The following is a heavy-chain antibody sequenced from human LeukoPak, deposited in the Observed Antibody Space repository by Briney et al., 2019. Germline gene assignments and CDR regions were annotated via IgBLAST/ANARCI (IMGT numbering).Heavy chain of an antibody. CDR1: GYTFTIYA. D-gene: IGHD3-10*01. Sequence: ASVTVSFRASGYTFTIYAMHWVRQAPGQRLEWMGWINAGNGNTKYSQKFQGRVTITRDTSASTAYMELSSLRSEDTAVYYCARALAYYYGSGSPGAYDYWGQGTLVTVSS. CDR3: ARALAYYYGSGSPGAYDY. CDR2: INAGNGNT. V-gene: IGHV1-3*01. J-gene: IGHJ4*02.